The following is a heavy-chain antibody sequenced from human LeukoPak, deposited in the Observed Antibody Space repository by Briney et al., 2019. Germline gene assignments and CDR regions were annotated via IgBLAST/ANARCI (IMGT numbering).Heavy chain of an antibody. CDR2: IYYSGST. J-gene: IGHJ3*02. CDR3: ARDTGYSYGLDAFDI. Sequence: SETLSPTCTVSGGSISSYYWSWTRQPPGKGLEWIGYIYYSGSTNYNPSLKSRVTISVDTPKNQFSLKLSSVTAADTAVYYCARDTGYSYGLDAFDIWGQGTMVTVSS. CDR1: GGSISSYY. V-gene: IGHV4-59*01. D-gene: IGHD5-18*01.